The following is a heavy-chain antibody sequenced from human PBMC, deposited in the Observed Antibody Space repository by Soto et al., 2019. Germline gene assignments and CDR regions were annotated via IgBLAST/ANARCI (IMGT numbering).Heavy chain of an antibody. Sequence: SETLSLTCTVSGGSISSYYWSWIRQPPGKGLEWIGYIYYSGSTNYNPSLKSRVTISVDTSKNQFSLKLSSVTAADTAVYYCARNPRGYSYGHYYYYMDVWGKGTPVTVSS. J-gene: IGHJ6*03. D-gene: IGHD5-18*01. V-gene: IGHV4-59*01. CDR1: GGSISSYY. CDR2: IYYSGST. CDR3: ARNPRGYSYGHYYYYMDV.